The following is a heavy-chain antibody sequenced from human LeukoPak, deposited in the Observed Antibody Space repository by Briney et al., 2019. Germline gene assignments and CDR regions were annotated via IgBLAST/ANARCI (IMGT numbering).Heavy chain of an antibody. J-gene: IGHJ4*02. D-gene: IGHD6-19*01. CDR2: ISYDGSNK. CDR3: ARFRGVAGTSPFDY. V-gene: IGHV3-30*03. Sequence: GGSLTLSCAASGFTFSSYGMHWVRQAPGKGLEWVAVISYDGSNKYYADSVKGRFTISRDNSKNTLYLQMNSLRAEDTAVYYCARFRGVAGTSPFDYWGQGTLVTVSS. CDR1: GFTFSSYG.